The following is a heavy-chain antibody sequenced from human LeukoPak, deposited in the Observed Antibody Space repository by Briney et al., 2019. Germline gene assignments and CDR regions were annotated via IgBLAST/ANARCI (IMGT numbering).Heavy chain of an antibody. J-gene: IGHJ4*02. CDR3: ARHVWLQPFDY. CDR2: IYSTGST. V-gene: IGHV4-59*01. Sequence: SETLSLTCSVSGGSISSYYWSWIRQPPGKGLEWIGYIYSTGSTNYNPSLKSRVTISVDTSKNQFSLKLTSVTAADTAVYYCARHVWLQPFDYWGQGTLVTVSS. CDR1: GGSISSYY. D-gene: IGHD3-9*01.